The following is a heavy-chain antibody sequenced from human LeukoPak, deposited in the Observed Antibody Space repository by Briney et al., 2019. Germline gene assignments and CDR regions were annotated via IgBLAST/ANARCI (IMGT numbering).Heavy chain of an antibody. CDR2: INPNSGGT. J-gene: IGHJ3*02. D-gene: IGHD3-22*01. V-gene: IGHV1-2*02. CDR1: GYTYTGYY. Sequence: ASVKVSCKASGYTYTGYYMHWVRQAPGQGHEWMGWINPNSGGTNYAQKFQGRVTMTRDTSISTAYMELSRLRSDDTAVYYCARGFDYYDSSGYSLDIWGQGTMVTVSS. CDR3: ARGFDYYDSSGYSLDI.